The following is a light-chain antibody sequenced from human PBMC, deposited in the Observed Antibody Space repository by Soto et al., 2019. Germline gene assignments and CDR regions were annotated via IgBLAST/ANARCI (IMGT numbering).Light chain of an antibody. J-gene: IGKJ1*01. CDR2: GSS. V-gene: IGKV3-20*01. CDR3: HQYGISPPRT. CDR1: QSVRSTY. Sequence: IVLTQSPGALSLFPGERVTLSCRAIQSVRSTYLAWYQQNPGQAPRLLIYGSSYRATGIPDRFSGSGSGTDFTLTIRRLEPEDFAVYYCHQYGISPPRTFGQGTKVDIK.